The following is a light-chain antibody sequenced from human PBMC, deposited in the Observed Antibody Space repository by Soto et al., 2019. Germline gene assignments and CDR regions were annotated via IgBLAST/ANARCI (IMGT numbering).Light chain of an antibody. CDR2: GAS. J-gene: IGKJ1*01. Sequence: EIVLTQSPGPLSLSPGERATLSCRASHSVSSSYLAWYQQKPGQAPRLLIYGASSRATGIPDRFSGSGSGTDFTLTISRLEPEEFAVYYCQQYGSSPRTFGQGTKVEIK. V-gene: IGKV3-20*01. CDR3: QQYGSSPRT. CDR1: HSVSSSY.